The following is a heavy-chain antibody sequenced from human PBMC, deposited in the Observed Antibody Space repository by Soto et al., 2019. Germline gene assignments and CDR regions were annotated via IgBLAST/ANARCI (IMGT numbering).Heavy chain of an antibody. D-gene: IGHD6-19*01. J-gene: IGHJ4*02. CDR1: GYTFTSYG. V-gene: IGHV1-18*01. CDR3: ARGGSKYSSGWHVSDY. CDR2: ISAYNGNT. Sequence: ASVKVSCKASGYTFTSYGVSWVRQAPGHGLEWVGWISAYNGNTKNAQKVQGRVTMTTDTSTSTAYMELRSLTSDDTAVYYCARGGSKYSSGWHVSDYWGQGTLVTVSS.